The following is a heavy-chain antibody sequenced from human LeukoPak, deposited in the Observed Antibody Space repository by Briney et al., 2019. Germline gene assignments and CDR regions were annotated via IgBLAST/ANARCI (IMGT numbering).Heavy chain of an antibody. CDR3: ASTKTDYYGSGSYDY. CDR1: GFTFSSYG. CDR2: IRYDGSSK. Sequence: GGSLRLSCAASGFTFSSYGMHWVRQAPGKGLEWVAFIRYDGSSKYYADSVKGRFTISRDNSKNTLYLQMNSLRAEDTAVYYCASTKTDYYGSGSYDYWGQGTLVTVSS. V-gene: IGHV3-30*02. J-gene: IGHJ4*02. D-gene: IGHD3-10*01.